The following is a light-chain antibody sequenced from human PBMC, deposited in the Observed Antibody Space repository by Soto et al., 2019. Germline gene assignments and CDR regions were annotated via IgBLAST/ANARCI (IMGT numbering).Light chain of an antibody. CDR2: SVS. Sequence: DIVLTQSPGTLSLSPGERATLSCRASQSVSSSYLAWYQQKPGQAPRLLIYSVSSRATGIPDRFSGSGSGTDVTLTSSRLEPDDFAVYYCQQDGSSRVLTFGGGTKVEIK. J-gene: IGKJ4*01. CDR1: QSVSSSY. V-gene: IGKV3-20*01. CDR3: QQDGSSRVLT.